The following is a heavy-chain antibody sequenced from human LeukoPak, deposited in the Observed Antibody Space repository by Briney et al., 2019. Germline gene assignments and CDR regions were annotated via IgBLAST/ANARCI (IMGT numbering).Heavy chain of an antibody. Sequence: GGSLRLSCAASGFTFSSYSMNWVRQAPGKGLEWVSSISSSSSYIYYADSVKGRFTVSRDNAKNSLYLQMNSLRAEDTAVYYCARDLGLERLYYFDYWGQGTLVTVSS. D-gene: IGHD1-1*01. J-gene: IGHJ4*02. CDR2: ISSSSSYI. V-gene: IGHV3-21*01. CDR1: GFTFSSYS. CDR3: ARDLGLERLYYFDY.